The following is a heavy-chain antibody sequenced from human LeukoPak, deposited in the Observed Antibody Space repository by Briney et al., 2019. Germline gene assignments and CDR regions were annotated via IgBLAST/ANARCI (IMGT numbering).Heavy chain of an antibody. J-gene: IGHJ4*02. CDR3: AIGRVGYSYGLYFDY. CDR2: MNPNSGNT. CDR1: GYTFTSYD. D-gene: IGHD5-18*01. Sequence: GASVKLSCKASGYTFTSYDINWVRQATGQGLEWMGWMNPNSGNTGYAQKFQGRVTMTMNTSISTAYMELSSLRAEDTAVYYCAIGRVGYSYGLYFDYWGEGALVTVSS. V-gene: IGHV1-8*01.